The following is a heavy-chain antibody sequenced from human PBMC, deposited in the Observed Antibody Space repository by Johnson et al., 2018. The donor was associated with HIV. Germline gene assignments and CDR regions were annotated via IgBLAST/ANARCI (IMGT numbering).Heavy chain of an antibody. CDR1: GLSVSSYY. CDR3: VRDDYSFHI. CDR2: LSSGGDT. V-gene: IGHV3-66*01. Sequence: VQLVESGGGLVQPGGYLRLSCAASGLSVSSYYMSWVRQAPGKGLEWVSVLSSGGDTYYTDSVNGRFTISRDNAKNTLYLEMNGLRADDTAVYYCVRDDYSFHIWGRGTLVTVSS. D-gene: IGHD4/OR15-4a*01. J-gene: IGHJ3*02.